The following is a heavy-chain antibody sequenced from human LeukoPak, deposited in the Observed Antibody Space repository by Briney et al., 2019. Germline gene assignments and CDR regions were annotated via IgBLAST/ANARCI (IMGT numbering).Heavy chain of an antibody. J-gene: IGHJ4*02. CDR2: IWYDGSDK. CDR3: ARPVVLGAYLRGAYYFDS. Sequence: GSLRLSCAASGFTFSNYGMHWVRQAPGKGLEWVAVIWYDGSDKYHADSVKGRFTISRDNSKNTLYLQMNSLRVEDTAVYYCARPVVLGAYLRGAYYFDSWGQGTLVTVSS. V-gene: IGHV3-33*01. D-gene: IGHD3-16*01. CDR1: GFTFSNYG.